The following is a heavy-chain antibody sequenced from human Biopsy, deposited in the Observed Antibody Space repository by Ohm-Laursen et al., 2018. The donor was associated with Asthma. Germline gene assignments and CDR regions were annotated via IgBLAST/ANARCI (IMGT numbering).Heavy chain of an antibody. D-gene: IGHD6-13*01. CDR1: GYTFIGCP. V-gene: IGHV1-2*06. CDR2: INPNSGGT. CDR3: ARGQKSAGDRWFDP. J-gene: IGHJ5*02. Sequence: SVKVSCKASGYTFIGCPIHWMRQAPGQGLEWMGRINPNSGGTNYAQKFQGRVIMTRDTSISTAYMEVSRLRSDDTAVYYCARGQKSAGDRWFDPWGQGTLVTVSS.